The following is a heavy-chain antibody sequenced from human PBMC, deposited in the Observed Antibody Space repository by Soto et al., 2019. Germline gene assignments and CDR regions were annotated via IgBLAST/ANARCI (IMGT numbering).Heavy chain of an antibody. CDR3: ARGVAGSGFDL. CDR1: GDSVSRNTAA. D-gene: IGHD6-19*01. CDR2: TYYRSNWRH. J-gene: IGHJ4*02. Sequence: SHSLSLTCAISGDSVSRNTAACDWIRSSPSRGLEWLGRTYYRSNWRHDYAVSVKSRVTVNPDTSKNHFSLQLNSVTPDDTAVYYCARGVAGSGFDLWGQGTLVTVSS. V-gene: IGHV6-1*01.